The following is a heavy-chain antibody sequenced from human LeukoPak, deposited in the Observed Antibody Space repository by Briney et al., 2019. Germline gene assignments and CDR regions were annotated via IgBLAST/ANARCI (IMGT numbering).Heavy chain of an antibody. CDR1: GFTFSSYS. CDR2: ISSSSSYI. CDR3: ARGLQYCSSTSCPPGDDGMDV. Sequence: NPGGSLRLSCAASGFTFSSYSMNWVRQAPGKGLEWVSSISSSSSYIYYADSVKGRFTISRDNAKNSLYLQMNSLRAEDTAVYYCARGLQYCSSTSCPPGDDGMDVWGQGTTVTVSS. V-gene: IGHV3-21*01. D-gene: IGHD2-2*01. J-gene: IGHJ6*02.